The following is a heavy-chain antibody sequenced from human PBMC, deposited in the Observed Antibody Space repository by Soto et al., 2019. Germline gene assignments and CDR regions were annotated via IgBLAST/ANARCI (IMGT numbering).Heavy chain of an antibody. V-gene: IGHV3-30-3*01. D-gene: IGHD1-26*01. J-gene: IGHJ4*02. CDR2: ISYDGSNK. Sequence: VAVISYDGSNKYYADSVKGRFTISRDNSKNTLYLQMNSLRAEDTAVYYCARDLGGVGATDYWGQGTLVTVSS. CDR3: ARDLGGVGATDY.